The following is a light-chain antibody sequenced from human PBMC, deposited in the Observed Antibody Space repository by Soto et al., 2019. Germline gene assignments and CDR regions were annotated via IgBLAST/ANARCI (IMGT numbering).Light chain of an antibody. CDR2: DAS. Sequence: TVMTQSPATLSVSRGEGATVSCRASQSVGRDLAWYQQKPGQAPRLLIYDASTRATAMPAGFSGSGSGTEFTLTIDSLQSEAFAVYYCLQYRYWPRTFGQGTKVEIK. CDR3: LQYRYWPRT. V-gene: IGKV3-15*01. CDR1: QSVGRD. J-gene: IGKJ1*01.